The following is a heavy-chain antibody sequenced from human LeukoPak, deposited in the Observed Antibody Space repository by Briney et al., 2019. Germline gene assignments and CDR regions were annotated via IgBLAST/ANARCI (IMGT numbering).Heavy chain of an antibody. CDR1: GGSFSGYY. J-gene: IGHJ4*02. D-gene: IGHD3-22*01. CDR3: TRGPDYYDSSGYPLFNY. Sequence: LSLTCAVYGGSFSGYYWSWIRQSPGKGLEWVGFIRSKAYGGTTEYAASVKGRFTISRDDSKSIAYLQMNSLKTEDTAVYYCTRGPDYYDSSGYPLFNYWGQGTLVTVSS. CDR2: IRSKAYGGTT. V-gene: IGHV3-49*03.